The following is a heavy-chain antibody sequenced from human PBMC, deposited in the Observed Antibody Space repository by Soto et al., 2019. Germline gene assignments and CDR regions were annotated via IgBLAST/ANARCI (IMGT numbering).Heavy chain of an antibody. D-gene: IGHD3-9*01. J-gene: IGHJ6*02. Sequence: SQTLSLTCAISGDSVSSNTAAWNWIRQTPSRGLEWLGRTYYRSKWHYDYAVSVRSRIIVTPDTSKNQFSLQLNSVTPEDTAVYYCVRQSSNDREYFGLDVWGQGSTVT. V-gene: IGHV6-1*01. CDR3: VRQSSNDREYFGLDV. CDR1: GDSVSSNTAA. CDR2: TYYRSKWHY.